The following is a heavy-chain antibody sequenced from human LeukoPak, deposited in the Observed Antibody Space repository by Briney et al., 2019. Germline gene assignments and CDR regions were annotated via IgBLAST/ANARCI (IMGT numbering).Heavy chain of an antibody. CDR3: AIDHIVVVPAAINWFVP. V-gene: IGHV3-7*01. CDR1: GFTFSSYW. Sequence: GGSLRLSCAASGFTFSSYWMSWVRQAPGKGLEWVANIKQDGSEKYYVDSVKGRFTISRDNTKNSLYLQMNSLRAEDTAVYYCAIDHIVVVPAAINWFVPGGKGTLVTVPS. CDR2: IKQDGSEK. D-gene: IGHD2-2*01. J-gene: IGHJ5*02.